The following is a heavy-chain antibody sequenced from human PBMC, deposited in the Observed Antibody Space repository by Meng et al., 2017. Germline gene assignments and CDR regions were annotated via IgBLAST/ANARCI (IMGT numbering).Heavy chain of an antibody. D-gene: IGHD6-13*01. CDR1: GDRVSSNRAA. J-gene: IGHJ4*02. Sequence: QLPHSGPGLVKPSPTLSRPCAISGDRVSSNRAAWNCIRPSPSRGLEWLGRTYYRSKWYNYYAVSVKSRITLNPATSKNQFSLQLNSVTPEDTAVYYCASGSSALDYWGPGTLVTVSS. CDR3: ASGSSALDY. CDR2: TYYRSKWYN. V-gene: IGHV6-1*01.